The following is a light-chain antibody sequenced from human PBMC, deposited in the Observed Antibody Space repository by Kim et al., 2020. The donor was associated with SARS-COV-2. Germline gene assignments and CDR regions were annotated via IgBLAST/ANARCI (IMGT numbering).Light chain of an antibody. CDR2: GAS. V-gene: IGKV3-20*01. Sequence: EIVLTQSPGTLSLSPGERATLSCRARQSVSTNYLAWYQQKPGQAPRLLIYGASSRATGIADRFSGSGSGTDFTLTISRLEPEDFAVYYCQHYGTIYTFGQGTNWRS. CDR1: QSVSTNY. CDR3: QHYGTIYT. J-gene: IGKJ2*01.